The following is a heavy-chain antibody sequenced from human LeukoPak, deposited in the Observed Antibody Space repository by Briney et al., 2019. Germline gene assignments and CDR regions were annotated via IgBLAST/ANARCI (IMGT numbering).Heavy chain of an antibody. D-gene: IGHD2-8*01. CDR1: GGTFSSNA. CDR2: INPNSGGT. Sequence: ASVKVSCKASGGTFSSNAISWVRQAPGQGLEWMGWINPNSGGTNYAQKFQGRVTMTRDTSISTAYMELSRLRSDDTAVYYCASVYGYCTNGVCPLFDYWGQGTLVTVSS. CDR3: ASVYGYCTNGVCPLFDY. J-gene: IGHJ4*02. V-gene: IGHV1-2*02.